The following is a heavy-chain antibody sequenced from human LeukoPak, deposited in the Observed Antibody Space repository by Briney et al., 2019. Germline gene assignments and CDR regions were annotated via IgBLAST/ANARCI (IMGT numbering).Heavy chain of an antibody. J-gene: IGHJ4*02. V-gene: IGHV4-31*03. CDR2: IYYSGST. Sequence: KPSQTLSLTCTVSGGSISSGGYYWSWIRQHPGKGLEWIGYIYYSGSTYYNPSLKSRVTISVDTSKNQFSLKLSSVTAADTAVYYCARGGSGSPCFDYWGQGTLVTVSS. CDR3: ARGGSGSPCFDY. CDR1: GGSISSGGYY. D-gene: IGHD3-10*01.